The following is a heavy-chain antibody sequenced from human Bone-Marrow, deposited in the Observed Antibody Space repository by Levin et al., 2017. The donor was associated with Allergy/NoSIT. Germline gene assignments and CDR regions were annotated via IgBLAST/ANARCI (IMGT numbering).Heavy chain of an antibody. D-gene: IGHD1/OR15-1a*01. CDR2: IDWDDDK. V-gene: IGHV2-70*11. Sequence: PSQTLSLTCTVSGFSLSTTGMSVSWIRQPPGQALEWLARIDWDDDKHYITSLKTRLTISKDSSKNQVVLTLTNMDPVDTATYFCARRNNALSLDYWGQGTLVTVSS. J-gene: IGHJ4*02. CDR3: ARRNNALSLDY. CDR1: GFSLSTTGMS.